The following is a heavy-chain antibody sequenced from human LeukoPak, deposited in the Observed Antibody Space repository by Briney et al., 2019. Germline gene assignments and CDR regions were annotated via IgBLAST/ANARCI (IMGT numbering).Heavy chain of an antibody. CDR3: ARRTRDCGSISCYHDY. CDR1: GYSISSGYY. J-gene: IGHJ4*02. V-gene: IGHV4-38-2*02. CDR2: IYHTGST. Sequence: SETLSLTCTVSGYSISSGYYWGWIRQPPGKGLDWIGSIYHTGSTYYIPSLKSRVTISVDTSKNQFFLKLNSVTAADTAVYYCARRTRDCGSISCYHDYWGQGTLVTVSS. D-gene: IGHD2-2*01.